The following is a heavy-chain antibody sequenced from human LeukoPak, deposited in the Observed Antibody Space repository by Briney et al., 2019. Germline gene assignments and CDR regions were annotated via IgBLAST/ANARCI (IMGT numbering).Heavy chain of an antibody. CDR1: GFTFSDYG. CDR3: VKDMKIKAAGYYFDY. Sequence: GGSLRLSCAASGFTFSDYGMHWVRQAPGKGLEWVAVIANDGRDKKYTDSVRGRFTISRDNSKNTVYLQMNSLRAEDTAVFYCVKDMKIKAAGYYFDYWGQGTLVTVSS. J-gene: IGHJ4*02. D-gene: IGHD6-13*01. CDR2: IANDGRDK. V-gene: IGHV3-30*18.